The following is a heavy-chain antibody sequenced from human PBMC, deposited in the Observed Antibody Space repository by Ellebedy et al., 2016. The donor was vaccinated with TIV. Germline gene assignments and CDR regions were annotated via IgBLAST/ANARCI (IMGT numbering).Heavy chain of an antibody. Sequence: ASVKVSXXASGYTFTGYFIHWVRQAPGQGLEWMGWINPNSGGTKYAQKFQGRVTMTRDTSISTAYMEVDSLTSDDTAVYYCARDFDSSALDYWGQGTLVTVSS. J-gene: IGHJ4*02. CDR2: INPNSGGT. D-gene: IGHD6-19*01. CDR1: GYTFTGYF. V-gene: IGHV1-2*02. CDR3: ARDFDSSALDY.